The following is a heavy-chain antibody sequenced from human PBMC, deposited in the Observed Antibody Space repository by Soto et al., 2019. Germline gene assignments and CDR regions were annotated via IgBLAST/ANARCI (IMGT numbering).Heavy chain of an antibody. Sequence: GGSLRLSCAASGFTFSIYAMSWVRQAPGKGLEWVSAISSSGAGTYYADSVKGRFTISRDNSKNTMYLQLNSPRAEDTAVYYCAKDRDPNDGLGYYSILLDSWGQGTLVTVSS. V-gene: IGHV3-23*01. CDR2: ISSSGAGT. CDR3: AKDRDPNDGLGYYSILLDS. D-gene: IGHD3-22*01. CDR1: GFTFSIYA. J-gene: IGHJ4*02.